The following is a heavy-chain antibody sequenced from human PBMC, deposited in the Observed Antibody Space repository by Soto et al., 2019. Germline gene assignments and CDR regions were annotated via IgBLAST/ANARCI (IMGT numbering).Heavy chain of an antibody. CDR1: GFTFSSYA. J-gene: IGHJ1*01. CDR2: ISYDGSNK. D-gene: IGHD2-21*02. Sequence: GGSLRLSCAASGFTFSSYAMHWVRQAPGKGLEWVAVISYDGSNKYYADSVKGRFTISRDNSKNTLYLQMNSLRAEDTTVYYCAKGVYCGGDCYLPYFQHWGQGTLVTVSS. CDR3: AKGVYCGGDCYLPYFQH. V-gene: IGHV3-30-3*01.